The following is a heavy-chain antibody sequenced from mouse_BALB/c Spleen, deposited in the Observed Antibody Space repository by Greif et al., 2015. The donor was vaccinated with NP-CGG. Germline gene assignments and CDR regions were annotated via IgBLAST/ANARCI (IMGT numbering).Heavy chain of an antibody. V-gene: IGHV1-69*02. J-gene: IGHJ1*01. Sequence: VQLQQSGAELVKPGASVKLSCKASGYTFTSYWMHWVKQRPGQGLEWIGEIDPSDSYTNYNQKFKGKATLTVDKSSSTAYMQLSSLTSEDSAVYYCARRDYGRWYFDVWGAGTTVTVSS. CDR2: IDPSDSYT. D-gene: IGHD1-1*01. CDR3: ARRDYGRWYFDV. CDR1: GYTFTSYW.